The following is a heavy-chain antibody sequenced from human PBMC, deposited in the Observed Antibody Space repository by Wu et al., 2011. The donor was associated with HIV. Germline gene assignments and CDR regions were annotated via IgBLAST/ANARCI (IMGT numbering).Heavy chain of an antibody. V-gene: IGHV1-46*01. Sequence: QVQLVQSGAEVKKPGASVKVSCKASGYTFTNYYMHWVRQAPGHALEWMGIINPSGGSTTYAQKFQDRVTMTRDTSTSTVYMELSRLRSEDTAVYYCARVPSWPAAIDFYYMDVWGKGTTVTVSS. CDR3: ARVPSWPAAIDFYYMDV. D-gene: IGHD2-2*01. J-gene: IGHJ6*03. CDR1: GYTFTNYY. CDR2: INPSGGST.